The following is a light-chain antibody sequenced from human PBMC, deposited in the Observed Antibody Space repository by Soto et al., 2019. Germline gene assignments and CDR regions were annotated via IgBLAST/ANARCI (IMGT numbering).Light chain of an antibody. V-gene: IGKV1-5*03. CDR1: QTVISW. Sequence: DIQMTQSPSTLSGSVGDRVTITCRASQTVISWLAWYQQKPGKAPRLLIYAASTLKSGVPSRFSGSGSGTEFTLTISSLQPDDFATYYCQHYNSYSEAFGQGTKVDIK. J-gene: IGKJ1*01. CDR2: AAS. CDR3: QHYNSYSEA.